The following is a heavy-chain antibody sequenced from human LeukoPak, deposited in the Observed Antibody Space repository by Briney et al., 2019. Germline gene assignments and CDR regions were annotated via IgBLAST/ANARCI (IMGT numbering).Heavy chain of an antibody. CDR3: TRDPPNDQSYDL. J-gene: IGHJ5*02. D-gene: IGHD1-1*01. CDR2: TYYRSKWFY. CDR1: GDSVSNTGAA. V-gene: IGHV6-1*01. Sequence: SQTPSLTCAISGDSVSNTGAAWNWIRQSPSRGFEWLGRTYYRSKWFYDYAVSVKSRIIISPDTSKNQFSLQLNSMTPEDTAMYYCTRDPPNDQSYDLWGQGTLVTVSS.